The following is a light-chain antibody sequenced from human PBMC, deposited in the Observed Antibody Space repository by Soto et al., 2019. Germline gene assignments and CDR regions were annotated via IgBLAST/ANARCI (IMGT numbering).Light chain of an antibody. V-gene: IGLV3-21*04. CDR1: NMGSKS. J-gene: IGLJ2*01. CDR2: YDS. CDR3: QVWDSSSDSHVV. Sequence: SYELTQPPSVSVAPGKTASITCGGNNMGSKSVHWYQQKPGQAPVLVIYYDSDRPSGIPERFSGSNSGNTATMTISRVEAGDEADYYCQVWDSSSDSHVVFGGGTQLTVL.